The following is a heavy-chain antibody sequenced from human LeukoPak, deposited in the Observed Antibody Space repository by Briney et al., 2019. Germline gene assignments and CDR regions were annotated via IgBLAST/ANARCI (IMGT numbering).Heavy chain of an antibody. Sequence: GGSLRLSCAASGFTFSSYSMNWVRQAPGKGLEWVSSISSSSSYIYYADSVKGRFTSSRDNAKNSLYLQMNSLRAEDTAVYYCAGHPLAPSTTAWGQGTLVTVSS. CDR3: AGHPLAPSTTA. V-gene: IGHV3-21*01. CDR2: ISSSSSYI. D-gene: IGHD4-11*01. CDR1: GFTFSSYS. J-gene: IGHJ5*02.